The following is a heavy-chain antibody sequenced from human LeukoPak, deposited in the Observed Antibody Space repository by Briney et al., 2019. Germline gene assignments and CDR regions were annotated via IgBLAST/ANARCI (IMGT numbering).Heavy chain of an antibody. V-gene: IGHV3-66*01. CDR1: GFTVSSNY. CDR3: ARSPVAVAGQNTFDY. D-gene: IGHD6-19*01. Sequence: PGGSLRLSCAASGFTVSSNYMSWVRQAPGKGLEWVSILYSGGSTYYADSVKGRFTISRDNSKNTLYLQMNRLRAEDTAVYYCARSPVAVAGQNTFDYWGQGTLVTVSS. J-gene: IGHJ4*02. CDR2: LYSGGST.